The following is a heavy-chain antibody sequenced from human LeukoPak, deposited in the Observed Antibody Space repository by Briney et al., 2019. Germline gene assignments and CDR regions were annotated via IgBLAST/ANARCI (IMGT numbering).Heavy chain of an antibody. Sequence: GGSLRLSCAASGFTFSSYGMHWVRQAPGKGLEWVAVMSYDGSNKYYADSVKGRFTISRDNSENTLYLQMNSLRVEDTAIYYCAKSTAPCSRGSCYSALESWGQGTLVTVSS. V-gene: IGHV3-30*18. D-gene: IGHD2-15*01. CDR2: MSYDGSNK. CDR3: AKSTAPCSRGSCYSALES. J-gene: IGHJ4*02. CDR1: GFTFSSYG.